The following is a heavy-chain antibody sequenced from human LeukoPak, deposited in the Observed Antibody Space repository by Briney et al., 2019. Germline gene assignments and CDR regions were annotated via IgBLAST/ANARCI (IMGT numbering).Heavy chain of an antibody. V-gene: IGHV3-30*02. D-gene: IGHD2-15*01. J-gene: IGHJ4*02. CDR2: IRYDGSNK. CDR3: AKDRGYCSGGSCYYFDY. Sequence: GGSLRLSCAASGFTFSSYGMHWVRQAPGKGLEWVAFIRYDGSNKYYADSVKGRFTISRDNSKNTPYLQMNSLRAEDTAVYYCAKDRGYCSGGSCYYFDYWGQGTLVTVSS. CDR1: GFTFSSYG.